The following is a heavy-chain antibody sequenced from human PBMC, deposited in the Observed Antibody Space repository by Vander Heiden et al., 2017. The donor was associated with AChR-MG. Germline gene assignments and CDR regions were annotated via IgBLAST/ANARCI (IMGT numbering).Heavy chain of an antibody. D-gene: IGHD3-10*01. J-gene: IGHJ6*03. CDR2: INHSGST. CDR1: GGSFSGYY. CDR3: ARTGRRPYYYYMDV. Sequence: QVQLQQWGAGLLKPSETLSLTCAVHGGSFSGYYWSWIRQPPGKGLEWIGEINHSGSTNYNPSLKSRVTISVDTSKNQFSLKLSSVTAADTAVYYCARTGRRPYYYYMDVWGKGTTVTVSS. V-gene: IGHV4-34*01.